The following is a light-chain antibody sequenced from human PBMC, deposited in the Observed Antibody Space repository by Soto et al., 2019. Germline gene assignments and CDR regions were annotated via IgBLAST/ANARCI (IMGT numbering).Light chain of an antibody. J-gene: IGKJ4*01. CDR3: QQYDNLPLT. CDR2: DAS. CDR1: QDISNY. Sequence: DLQLTQSPSSLSASVGDRVTIPCQASQDISNYLNWYQQKPGKAPKLLIYDASNLETGVPSRFSGSGSGTDFTFTISSLQPEDIATYYCQQYDNLPLTFGGGTKVDIK. V-gene: IGKV1-33*01.